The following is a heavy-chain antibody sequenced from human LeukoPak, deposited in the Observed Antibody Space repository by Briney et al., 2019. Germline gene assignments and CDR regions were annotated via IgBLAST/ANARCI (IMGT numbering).Heavy chain of an antibody. CDR2: INQDGSEK. CDR3: TREEGGSYYRY. Sequence: GGSLRLSCAASGFTFSSYWMSWVRQAPGKGLEWVANINQDGSEKYYVDSVTGRFTISRDNARKSLYLQMNSLSAEDTAVYYCTREEGGSYYRYWGQETLVTVSS. D-gene: IGHD1-26*01. CDR1: GFTFSSYW. J-gene: IGHJ4*02. V-gene: IGHV3-7*05.